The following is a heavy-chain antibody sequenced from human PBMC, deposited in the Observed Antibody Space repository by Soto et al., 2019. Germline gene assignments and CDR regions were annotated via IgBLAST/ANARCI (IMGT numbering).Heavy chain of an antibody. J-gene: IGHJ2*01. D-gene: IGHD2-21*01. CDR1: GFTFDDYA. Sequence: HPGGSLRLSCAASGFTFDDYAMHWVRQVPGKGLEWVSGISWNSGGIAYADSVKGRFTISRDNAKHSLYLQMNGLRVGDTALYYCTRDPENSIDGYFEFWGRGTLVTVSS. V-gene: IGHV3-9*01. CDR2: ISWNSGGI. CDR3: TRDPENSIDGYFEF.